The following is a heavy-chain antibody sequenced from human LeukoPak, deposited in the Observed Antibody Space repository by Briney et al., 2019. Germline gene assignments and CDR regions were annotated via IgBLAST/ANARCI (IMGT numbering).Heavy chain of an antibody. CDR1: GYTFTSYC. Sequence: ASVKVSCKASGYTFTSYCISWVRQAPGQGLEWMGWINAYNGNTNYAQKLQGRVTMTTDTSTSTAYMELRSLRSDDTAVYYCARGIVLKGYAYFDYWGQGTLVTVSS. CDR2: INAYNGNT. J-gene: IGHJ4*02. D-gene: IGHD2-8*01. V-gene: IGHV1-18*01. CDR3: ARGIVLKGYAYFDY.